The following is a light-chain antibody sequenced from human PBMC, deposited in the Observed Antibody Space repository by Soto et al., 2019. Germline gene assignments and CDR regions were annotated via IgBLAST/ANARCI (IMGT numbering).Light chain of an antibody. CDR1: QSISSN. V-gene: IGKV3-11*01. CDR3: QQSSNWPQM. CDR2: RTS. Sequence: EIVMTQSPATLSVSPGERATLSCRASQSISSNLAWYQQKPGQAPRLLMFRTSSRATGIAARFSGSGSGTDFTLTISSLEPEDFAVYYCQQSSNWPQMLGQGTKVDIK. J-gene: IGKJ1*01.